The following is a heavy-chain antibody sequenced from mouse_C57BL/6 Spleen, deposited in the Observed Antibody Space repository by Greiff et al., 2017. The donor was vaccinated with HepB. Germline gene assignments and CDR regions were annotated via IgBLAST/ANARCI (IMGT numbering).Heavy chain of an antibody. CDR1: GYSITSGYY. J-gene: IGHJ3*01. Sequence: EVKLQESGPGLVKPSPSLSLPCSVTGYSITSGYYWNWIRQFPGNKLEWMGYISYDGSNNYNPSLKNRISITRDTSKNQFFLKLNAVTTEDTATYYCARNYYGSSLAWFAYWGQGTLVTDSA. CDR2: ISYDGSN. V-gene: IGHV3-6*01. CDR3: ARNYYGSSLAWFAY. D-gene: IGHD1-1*01.